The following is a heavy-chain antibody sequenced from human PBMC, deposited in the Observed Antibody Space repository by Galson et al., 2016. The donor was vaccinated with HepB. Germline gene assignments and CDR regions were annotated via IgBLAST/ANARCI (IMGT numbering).Heavy chain of an antibody. CDR2: INAANGDT. D-gene: IGHD5-12*01. CDR3: ARGHIVATVDYYYYGLDV. V-gene: IGHV1-3*01. Sequence: SVKVSCKAPGYTFTTYAMYWVRQAPGQRLEWMGWINAANGDTKYSQKLQGRGTITWDTSANTAYMELSSLRSEDKAVYYCARGHIVATVDYYYYGLDVWGQGTTVTVSS. CDR1: GYTFTTYA. J-gene: IGHJ6*02.